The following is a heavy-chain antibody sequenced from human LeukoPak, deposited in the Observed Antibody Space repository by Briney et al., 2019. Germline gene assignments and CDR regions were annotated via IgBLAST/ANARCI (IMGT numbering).Heavy chain of an antibody. J-gene: IGHJ4*02. CDR3: ARGYCSSTDCHLARHFEY. V-gene: IGHV3-48*02. Sequence: PGGSLRLSCAASGFTFSTSGVGWVRQAPGKGLEWLSYITSATVTLYMDPVKGRFTISRDNAKNSLYLQMNGLREEDTAVYYCARGYCSSTDCHLARHFEYWGQGTRVTVSS. CDR2: ITSATVTL. D-gene: IGHD2-2*01. CDR1: GFTFSTSG.